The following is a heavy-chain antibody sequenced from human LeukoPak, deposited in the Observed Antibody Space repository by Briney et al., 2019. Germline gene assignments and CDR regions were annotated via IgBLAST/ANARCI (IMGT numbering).Heavy chain of an antibody. Sequence: GRSLRLSCAASGFTFSSYEMNWVRQAPGKGLEWVSYISSSGSTIYYADSVKGRFTISRDNAKNSLYLQMNSLRAEDTAVYYCARAYSSGSPFDYWGQGTLVTVSS. D-gene: IGHD6-19*01. CDR2: ISSSGSTI. V-gene: IGHV3-48*03. CDR3: ARAYSSGSPFDY. CDR1: GFTFSSYE. J-gene: IGHJ4*02.